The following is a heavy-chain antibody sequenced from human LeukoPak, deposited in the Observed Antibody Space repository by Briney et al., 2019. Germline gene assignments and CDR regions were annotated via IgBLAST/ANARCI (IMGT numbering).Heavy chain of an antibody. CDR3: ARGLPYTIFGVVTENYFDY. CDR2: INPNSGGT. V-gene: IGHV1-2*02. CDR1: GYTFTGYY. J-gene: IGHJ4*02. Sequence: GASVKVSCKASGYTFTGYYMHWVRQAPGQGLEWMGWINPNSGGTNYAQKFQGGVTMTRDTSISTAYMELSRLRSDDTAVYYCARGLPYTIFGVVTENYFDYWGQGTLVTVSS. D-gene: IGHD3-3*01.